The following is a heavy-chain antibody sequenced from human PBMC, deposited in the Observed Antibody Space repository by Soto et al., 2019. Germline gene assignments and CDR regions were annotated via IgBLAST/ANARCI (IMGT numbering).Heavy chain of an antibody. CDR1: GGSISSGGYY. CDR3: ARAGHSSSSEGANWFDP. CDR2: IYYSGST. J-gene: IGHJ5*02. V-gene: IGHV4-31*03. D-gene: IGHD6-6*01. Sequence: PSETLSLTCTVSGGSISSGGYYWSWIRQHPGKGLEWIGYIYYSGSTYFNPSLKSRLTISVDTSKIQFSLQLSSVTAADTAVYYCARAGHSSSSEGANWFDPWGQGTLVTVSS.